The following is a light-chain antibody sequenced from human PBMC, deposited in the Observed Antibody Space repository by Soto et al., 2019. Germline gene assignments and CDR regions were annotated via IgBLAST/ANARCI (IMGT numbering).Light chain of an antibody. CDR3: SSYTSIPALV. J-gene: IGLJ1*01. CDR2: DVS. CDR1: SSDVGGYNS. Sequence: QSVLTQPASVSGSPGKSITISCTGTSSDVGGYNSVSWYQQHPGKVPKIMIYDVSIRPSGVPDRFSGSKSGNTASLTISGLQAEDEADYYCSSYTSIPALVFGTGTKLTVL. V-gene: IGLV2-14*01.